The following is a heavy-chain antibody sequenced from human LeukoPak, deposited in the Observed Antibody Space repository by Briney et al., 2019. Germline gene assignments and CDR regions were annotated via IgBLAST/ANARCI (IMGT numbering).Heavy chain of an antibody. CDR2: IYYSGST. V-gene: IGHV4-59*12. CDR1: GGSISTYY. Sequence: SETLSLTCTVSGGSISTYYWSWIRQPPGKGLEWIGYIYYSGSTNYNPSLKSRVTISVDTSKNQFSLKLSSVTAADTAVYYCARGLDTNDWSDAFDIWGQGTMVTVSS. J-gene: IGHJ3*02. CDR3: ARGLDTNDWSDAFDI. D-gene: IGHD2-21*01.